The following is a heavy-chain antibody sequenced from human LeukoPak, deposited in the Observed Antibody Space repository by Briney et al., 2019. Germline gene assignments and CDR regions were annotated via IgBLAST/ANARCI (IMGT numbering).Heavy chain of an antibody. CDR1: GGSISSSSYY. V-gene: IGHV4-39*07. J-gene: IGHJ3*02. D-gene: IGHD3-10*01. Sequence: PSENLSLTCTVSGGSISSSSYYWGWIRQPPGKGLEWIGSIYYSGSTYYNPSLKSRVTISVDTSKNQFSLKLSSVTAADTAVYYCARESLWFGESMAFDIWGQGTMVTVSS. CDR2: IYYSGST. CDR3: ARESLWFGESMAFDI.